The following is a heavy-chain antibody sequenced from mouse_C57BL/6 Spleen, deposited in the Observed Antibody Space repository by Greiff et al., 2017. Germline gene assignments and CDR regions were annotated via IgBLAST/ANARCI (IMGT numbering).Heavy chain of an antibody. CDR1: GFTFSDYG. CDR3: ATGAAY. V-gene: IGHV5-17*01. CDR2: IISGSSTT. Sequence: EVHLVESGGGLVKPGGSVKISCAASGFTFSDYGMHWVRQTPEKGLEWVAYIISGSSTTNYADTVKGRFTIPRDNANNTLFLQMTSLRSEDTAMYYCATGAAYWGQGSLVTVSA. J-gene: IGHJ3*01.